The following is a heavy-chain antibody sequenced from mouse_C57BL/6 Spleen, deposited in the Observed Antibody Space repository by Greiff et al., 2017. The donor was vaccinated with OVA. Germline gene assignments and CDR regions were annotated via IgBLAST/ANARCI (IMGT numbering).Heavy chain of an antibody. CDR1: GYTFTSYW. CDR2: IDPSDSYT. J-gene: IGHJ4*01. V-gene: IGHV1-59*01. D-gene: IGHD1-1*01. Sequence: QVQLQQPGAELVRPGTSVKLSCKASGYTFTSYWMHWVKQRPGQGLEWIGVIDPSDSYTNYNQKFKGKATLTVDTSSSTAYMQLSSLTSEDSAVYYCARSGILRFYAMDYWGQGTSVTVSS. CDR3: ARSGILRFYAMDY.